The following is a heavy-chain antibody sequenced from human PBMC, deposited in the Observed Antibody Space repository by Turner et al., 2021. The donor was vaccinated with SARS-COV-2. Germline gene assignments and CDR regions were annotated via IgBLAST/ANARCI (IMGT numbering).Heavy chain of an antibody. D-gene: IGHD5-12*01. V-gene: IGHV1-24*01. CDR3: ATCRDGYNWGAFHI. CDR2: FDPEYGET. Sequence: QVQLVQSGAEVKKPGASVKVSCKVSGYTLTELSMARVRLAPGKGLECMGGFDPEYGETIYAQKFQGRVTMTEDTSADTAYMELSSPRSEDTAVYACATCRDGYNWGAFHIWGQGTMVTVSS. CDR1: GYTLTELS. J-gene: IGHJ3*02.